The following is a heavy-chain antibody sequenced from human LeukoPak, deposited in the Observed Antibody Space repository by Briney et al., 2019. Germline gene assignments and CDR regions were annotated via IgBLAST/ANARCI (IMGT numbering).Heavy chain of an antibody. D-gene: IGHD6-6*01. CDR3: ARGSSSSPKSFDY. CDR2: IIPIFGTA. Sequence: SVKVSCKASGGTFSSYAISWVRQAPGQGREWMGGIIPIFGTANYAQKFQGRVTITADKSTSTAYMELSSLRSEDTAVYYCARGSSSSPKSFDYWGQGTLVTVSS. V-gene: IGHV1-69*06. J-gene: IGHJ4*02. CDR1: GGTFSSYA.